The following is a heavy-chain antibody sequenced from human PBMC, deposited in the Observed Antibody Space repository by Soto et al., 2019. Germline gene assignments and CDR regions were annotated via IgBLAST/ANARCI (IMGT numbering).Heavy chain of an antibody. D-gene: IGHD2-15*01. CDR1: GYTFTNYG. CDR2: ISAYNGNT. Sequence: WASVKVYCKASGYTFTNYGISWVRQAPGQGLEWMGWISAYNGNTKYAQKLQGRVTMTTDTSTSTAYMELRSLRSDDTAVYYCARESRYCSGGSCYFLPGIDYWG. CDR3: ARESRYCSGGSCYFLPGIDY. V-gene: IGHV1-18*01. J-gene: IGHJ4*01.